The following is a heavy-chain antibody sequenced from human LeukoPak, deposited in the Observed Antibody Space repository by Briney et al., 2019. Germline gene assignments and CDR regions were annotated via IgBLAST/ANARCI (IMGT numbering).Heavy chain of an antibody. CDR3: ATLLLGYCSSTSCSRYYFDY. CDR1: GGSISSYY. CDR2: IYYSGST. J-gene: IGHJ4*02. Sequence: SETLSLTCTVSGGSISSYYWSWIRQPPGKGLEWIGYIYYSGSTNYNPSLKSRVTISVDTSKNQFSLKLSSVTAADTAVYYCATLLLGYCSSTSCSRYYFDYWGQGTLVTVSS. D-gene: IGHD2-2*01. V-gene: IGHV4-59*08.